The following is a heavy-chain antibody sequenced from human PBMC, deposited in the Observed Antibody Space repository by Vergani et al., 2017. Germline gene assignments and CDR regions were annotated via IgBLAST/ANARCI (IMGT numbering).Heavy chain of an antibody. V-gene: IGHV4-30-4*08. CDR1: GGSISSGDYY. CDR2: IYYSGST. Sequence: QVQLQESGPGLVKPSQTLSLTCTVSGGSISSGDYYWSWIRQPPGKGLEWIGYIYYSGSTYYNPSLKSRVTISVDTSKNQFSLKLSSVTAADTAVYYCARALGYCSSTSCYRSGDYYYGMDVWGQGTTVTVSS. D-gene: IGHD2-2*01. J-gene: IGHJ6*02. CDR3: ARALGYCSSTSCYRSGDYYYGMDV.